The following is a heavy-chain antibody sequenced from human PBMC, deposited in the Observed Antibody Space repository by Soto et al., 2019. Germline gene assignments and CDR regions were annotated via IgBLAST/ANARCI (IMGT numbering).Heavy chain of an antibody. J-gene: IGHJ4*02. D-gene: IGHD1-1*01. CDR1: GFTFSFYD. Sequence: GGSLRLSCAASGFTFSFYDVNWVRQAPGKGLEWVSYISSGGGTVYYADSVKGRFTISRDNAKNSLYLQMNSLRAEDTAVYYCARKASDDLDYWGQGTLVTVSS. V-gene: IGHV3-48*03. CDR2: ISSGGGTV. CDR3: ARKASDDLDY.